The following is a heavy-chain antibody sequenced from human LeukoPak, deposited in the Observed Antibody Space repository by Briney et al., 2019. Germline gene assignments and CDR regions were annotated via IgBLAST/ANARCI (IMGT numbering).Heavy chain of an antibody. J-gene: IGHJ4*02. CDR1: GGSVSSAYYY. D-gene: IGHD3-22*01. Sequence: SETLSLTCTVSGGSVSSAYYYWSWIRQPPGKGLEWIGNIYYSGSTNYNPSLKSRATISVDTSKSQFSLKLSSVTAADTAVYYCARDYTGDYDSSGYLYYLDYWGLGTPVTVSS. V-gene: IGHV4-61*01. CDR3: ARDYTGDYDSSGYLYYLDY. CDR2: IYYSGST.